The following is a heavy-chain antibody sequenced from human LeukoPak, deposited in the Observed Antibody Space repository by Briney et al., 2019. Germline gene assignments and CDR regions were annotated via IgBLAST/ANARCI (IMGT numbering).Heavy chain of an antibody. D-gene: IGHD1-26*01. CDR2: IHGDGDNI. J-gene: IGHJ5*02. Sequence: GGSLRLSCAASGFPFSSYAMYWVRQAPGKGLVWVARIHGDGDNISYADSVRGRFTISRDNAKDTLYLHVNSLRPEDTAVYYCARAQVGAPADLWGQGTLVTVSS. V-gene: IGHV3-74*01. CDR1: GFPFSSYA. CDR3: ARAQVGAPADL.